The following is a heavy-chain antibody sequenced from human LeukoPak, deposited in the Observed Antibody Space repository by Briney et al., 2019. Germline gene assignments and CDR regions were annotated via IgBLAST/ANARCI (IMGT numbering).Heavy chain of an antibody. CDR2: IFQSVST. V-gene: IGHV4-38-2*02. J-gene: IGHJ4*02. D-gene: IGHD6-19*01. CDR1: GYSISGGYY. Sequence: KPSETLSLTCTVSGYSISGGYYWGWIRQPPGKGLEWIGTIFQSVSTYYNPSLKSRVTTSVGTSKNQFSLKLSSVTAADTAVYYCARNNSNGFDFWSQGTLVTVSS. CDR3: ARNNSNGFDF.